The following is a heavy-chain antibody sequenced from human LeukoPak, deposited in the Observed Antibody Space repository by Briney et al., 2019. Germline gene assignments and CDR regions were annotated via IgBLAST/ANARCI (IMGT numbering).Heavy chain of an antibody. Sequence: GRSLRLSCAASGFTFSSYGMSWVRQAPGKGLEWVSAISGSGGSTYYADSVKGRFTISRDNSKNTLYLQMKSLRAEDTAVYYCAKTGGIAAAHWGQGTLVTVSS. V-gene: IGHV3-23*01. J-gene: IGHJ4*02. CDR3: AKTGGIAAAH. D-gene: IGHD6-13*01. CDR1: GFTFSSYG. CDR2: ISGSGGST.